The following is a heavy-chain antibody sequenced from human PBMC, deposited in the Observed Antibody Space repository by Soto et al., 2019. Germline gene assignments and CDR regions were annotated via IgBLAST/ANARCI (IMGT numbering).Heavy chain of an antibody. Sequence: QVQLQQSGPGLVRPSETLSLTCTVSGDSISRYYWSWIRQSPGKGLEWIGYIYDGGSTRYNPSLRSRVTISADTSENQFSLKLSSVPAADTAVYYCARAPTYSYGSGSPYYFYAMDVWGQGTTVTVSS. J-gene: IGHJ6*02. V-gene: IGHV4-59*01. CDR2: IYDGGST. CDR1: GDSISRYY. D-gene: IGHD3-10*01. CDR3: ARAPTYSYGSGSPYYFYAMDV.